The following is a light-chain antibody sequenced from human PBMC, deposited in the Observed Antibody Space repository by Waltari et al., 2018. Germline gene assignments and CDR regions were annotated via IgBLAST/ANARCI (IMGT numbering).Light chain of an antibody. V-gene: IGLV2-14*01. J-gene: IGLJ3*02. Sequence: QSALTQPASVSGSPGQSITISCTGTSSDVGGYNYVSWYQQHPGKAPKLMIYDVSKRPSGVSNRFSGSKSGNTASLTISGLQAEDEADYYCSSYTSSSFPWVFGGGTKLTVL. CDR1: SSDVGGYNY. CDR3: SSYTSSSFPWV. CDR2: DVS.